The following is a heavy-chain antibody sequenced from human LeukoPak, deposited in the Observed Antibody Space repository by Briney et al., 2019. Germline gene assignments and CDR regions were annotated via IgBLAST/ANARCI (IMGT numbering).Heavy chain of an antibody. CDR3: AKDTRSGTPRVSDAFDI. D-gene: IGHD1-26*01. V-gene: IGHV3-74*01. CDR2: INSDGSTT. J-gene: IGHJ3*02. Sequence: GGSLRLSCAASGFTFSSYWMHWVRQGPGKGLVWVSRINSDGSTTIYADSVKGRFTISRDNAKNTLYLQMNSLRAEDTALYYCAKDTRSGTPRVSDAFDIWGQGTMVTVSS. CDR1: GFTFSSYW.